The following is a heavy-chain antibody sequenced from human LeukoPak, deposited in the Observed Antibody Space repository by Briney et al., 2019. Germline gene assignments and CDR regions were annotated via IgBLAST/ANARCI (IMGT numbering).Heavy chain of an antibody. V-gene: IGHV4-59*08. J-gene: IGHJ4*02. CDR1: GGSSSNYY. CDR3: ARHHWRSAYFDY. CDR2: IHYSGTT. Sequence: SETLSLTCTVSGGSSSNYYWSWLRQSPGKGLEWIGYIHYSGTTTYNPSLSSRVTISVDTSKNQFSLKVSSVTAADTAVYYCARHHWRSAYFDYWGQGTLVTVSS. D-gene: IGHD1-1*01.